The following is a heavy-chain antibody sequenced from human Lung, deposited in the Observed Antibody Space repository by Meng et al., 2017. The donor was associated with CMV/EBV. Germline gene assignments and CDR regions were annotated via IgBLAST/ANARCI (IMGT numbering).Heavy chain of an antibody. CDR1: GGSLSGYY. J-gene: IGHJ4*02. D-gene: IGHD6-6*01. Sequence: SETLSLTCGIYGGSLSGYYWSWIRQTPGKGLEWIGEIRHSGDITNYNPSLKSRITISIDTSKKQFSMKLSAVTAADTAVYYCARQDSSSYYSDYWGQGTLVTVSS. CDR3: ARQDSSSYYSDY. CDR2: IRHSGDIT. V-gene: IGHV4-34*01.